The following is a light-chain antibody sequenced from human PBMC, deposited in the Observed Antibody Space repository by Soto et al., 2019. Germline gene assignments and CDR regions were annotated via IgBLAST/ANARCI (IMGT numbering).Light chain of an antibody. J-gene: IGLJ1*01. Sequence: QSVLTQPPSTSGTPGQRVTISCSGSRSNIGSNTVTWYQQLPGTAPKLLIYSNNQRPSGVPDRFSGSKSGTPASLAISGLQSEDEADYYCAAWDDSLNGSYVFGTGTKVTAL. V-gene: IGLV1-44*01. CDR3: AAWDDSLNGSYV. CDR1: RSNIGSNT. CDR2: SNN.